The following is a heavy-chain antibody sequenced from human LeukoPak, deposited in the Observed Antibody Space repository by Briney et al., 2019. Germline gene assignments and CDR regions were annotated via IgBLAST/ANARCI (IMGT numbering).Heavy chain of an antibody. J-gene: IGHJ4*02. Sequence: PGGSLRLSCAASGFTFDDYAMHWVRQAPGKGLEWVSGISWNSGSIGYADSVKGRFTISRDNAKNSLYLQMNSLRAEDMALYYCARVVPVAIQDYYFDYWGQGTLVTVSS. CDR1: GFTFDDYA. D-gene: IGHD2-2*02. CDR3: ARVVPVAIQDYYFDY. V-gene: IGHV3-9*03. CDR2: ISWNSGSI.